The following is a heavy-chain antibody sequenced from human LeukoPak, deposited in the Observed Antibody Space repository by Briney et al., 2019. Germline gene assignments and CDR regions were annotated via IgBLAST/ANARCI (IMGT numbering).Heavy chain of an antibody. CDR2: IYYSGST. V-gene: IGHV4-59*01. Sequence: SETLSLTCTVSGGSISSYYWSWIRQPPGKGLEWIGYIYYSGSTNYNPSPKSRVTISVDTSKNQFSLKLSSVTAADTAVYYCAREREFCSGGSCYPLLDYWGQGTLVTVSS. J-gene: IGHJ4*02. D-gene: IGHD2-15*01. CDR3: AREREFCSGGSCYPLLDY. CDR1: GGSISSYY.